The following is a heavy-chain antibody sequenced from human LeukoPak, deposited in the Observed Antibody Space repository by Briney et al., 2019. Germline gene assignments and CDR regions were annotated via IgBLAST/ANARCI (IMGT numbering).Heavy chain of an antibody. Sequence: ASVKVSCKASGYTFTSYAMHWVRQAPGQRLEWMGWINAGNGNTKYSQEFQGRVTITRDTSASTAYMELSSLRSEDMAVYYCAREGQNEYSSSWEFDYWGQGTLVTVSS. J-gene: IGHJ4*02. CDR2: INAGNGNT. V-gene: IGHV1-3*03. CDR3: AREGQNEYSSSWEFDY. CDR1: GYTFTSYA. D-gene: IGHD6-13*01.